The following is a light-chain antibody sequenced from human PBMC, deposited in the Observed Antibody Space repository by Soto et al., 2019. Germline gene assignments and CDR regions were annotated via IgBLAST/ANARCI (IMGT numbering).Light chain of an antibody. CDR1: QSVSSSY. CDR3: QQYGSSPT. CDR2: GAS. V-gene: IGKV3-20*01. Sequence: EILLTQSPGTPSLSPGERGTLSCRASQSVSSSYLAWYQQKPGQAPRLLIYGASSRATGIPDRFSGSGSGTDFTLTISRLEPEDFAVYYCQQYGSSPTFGQGTRLEI. J-gene: IGKJ5*01.